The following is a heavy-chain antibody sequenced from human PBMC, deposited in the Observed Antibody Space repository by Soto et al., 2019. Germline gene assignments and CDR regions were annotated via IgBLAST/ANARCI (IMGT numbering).Heavy chain of an antibody. CDR3: AIVGIQLCLPYFFAY. J-gene: IGHJ4*02. D-gene: IGHD5-18*01. CDR2: ISAYNGNT. V-gene: IGHV1-18*01. CDR1: GYTFTSYG. Sequence: ASVKVSCKASGYTFTSYGISWVRQAPGQGLEWMGWISAYNGNTNYAQKLQGRVTMTTDTSTSTAYTELRSLRSDDTAVYYCAIVGIQLCLPYFFAYCGQGSLVPGSS.